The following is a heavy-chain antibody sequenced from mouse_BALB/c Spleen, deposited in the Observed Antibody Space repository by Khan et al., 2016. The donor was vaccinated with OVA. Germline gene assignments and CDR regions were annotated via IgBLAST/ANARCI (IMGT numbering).Heavy chain of an antibody. V-gene: IGHV3-6*02. CDR1: GYSITSGYY. J-gene: IGHJ1*01. Sequence: VQLKESGPGLVKPSQSLSLTCSVTGYSITSGYYWNWIRQFPGNKLEWMDYIRYDGSNNYNPSLKNRISITRDTSKNQFFLKLNSVTTEDTATYYCARDYYGTCCYFDVWGAGTTVTVSS. D-gene: IGHD1-1*01. CDR2: IRYDGSN. CDR3: ARDYYGTCCYFDV.